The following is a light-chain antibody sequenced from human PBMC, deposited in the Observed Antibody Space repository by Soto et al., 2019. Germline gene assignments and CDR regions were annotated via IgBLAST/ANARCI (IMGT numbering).Light chain of an antibody. CDR3: LQHNASPFT. V-gene: IGKV1-17*01. CDR2: AAS. CDR1: QDIRND. J-gene: IGKJ2*01. Sequence: DIQMTQSPSSLSASVGDRVTITCRASQDIRNDLDWYQQQPGKAPKLLIYAASTLQSGVPSRFSGSGSGTEFTLTISSLQPEDFATFYCLQHNASPFTFGQGTKVEIK.